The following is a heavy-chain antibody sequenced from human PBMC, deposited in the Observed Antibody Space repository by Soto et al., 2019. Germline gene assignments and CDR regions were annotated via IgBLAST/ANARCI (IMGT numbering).Heavy chain of an antibody. Sequence: QVQLQESGPGLVKPSETLSLTCTVAGDSISNYYWTWMRQPPGKGLEWIGFVYHSGSTNYNPSLKSRVTMSIDTSKRQFSLRLTSVTAADTAVYYCARESGCYDSSGYYDHWGQGTLVTVSS. V-gene: IGHV4-59*01. D-gene: IGHD3-22*01. CDR3: ARESGCYDSSGYYDH. CDR2: VYHSGST. J-gene: IGHJ4*02. CDR1: GDSISNYY.